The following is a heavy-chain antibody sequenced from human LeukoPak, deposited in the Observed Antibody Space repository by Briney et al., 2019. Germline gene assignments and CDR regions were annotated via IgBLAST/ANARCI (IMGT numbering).Heavy chain of an antibody. CDR2: IKQDGSEK. D-gene: IGHD4-11*01. CDR1: GFTLSSYW. CDR3: ARALGNTVTTAPGY. J-gene: IGHJ4*02. Sequence: GGSLRLSCAASGFTLSSYWTSWVRQAPGKGVEGVANIKQDGSEKYYVDSVKGRFTISRDNPQNSLYLQLNSLGVEDTAVYYCARALGNTVTTAPGYWGQGTLVTVSS. V-gene: IGHV3-7*01.